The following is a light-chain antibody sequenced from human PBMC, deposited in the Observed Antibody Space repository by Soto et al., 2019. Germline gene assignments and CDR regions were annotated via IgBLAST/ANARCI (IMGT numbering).Light chain of an antibody. Sequence: QSALTQPASVSGSPGQSITISCTGTSSDVATYNYVSWYQQEPGKAPKLMIYEVSHRPSGVSNRFSGSKSGNTASLTISGLQAEDEADYYCSSYRTSSTYIFGTGTKVTVL. J-gene: IGLJ1*01. CDR1: SSDVATYNY. CDR3: SSYRTSSTYI. V-gene: IGLV2-14*01. CDR2: EVS.